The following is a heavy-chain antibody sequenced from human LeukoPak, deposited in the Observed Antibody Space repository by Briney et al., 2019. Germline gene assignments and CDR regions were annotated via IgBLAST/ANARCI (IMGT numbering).Heavy chain of an antibody. CDR1: GGLMRNHY. CDR2: IYTSGPI. CDR3: VGQLSYYSDS. D-gene: IGHD1-1*01. Sequence: SDTLSLTCTVSGGLMRNHYWIWIRQPAGKGLEWIGRIYTSGPIKYNPSLKSRVTMSIDTSKNQFSLNLDSVTAADTAVYYCVGQLSYYSDSWGQGTLVTVSS. V-gene: IGHV4-4*07. J-gene: IGHJ4*02.